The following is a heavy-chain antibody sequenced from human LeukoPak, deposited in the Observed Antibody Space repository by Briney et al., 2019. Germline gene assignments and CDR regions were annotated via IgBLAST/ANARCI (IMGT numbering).Heavy chain of an antibody. D-gene: IGHD1-26*01. J-gene: IGHJ6*02. CDR1: GFTFSNYS. V-gene: IGHV3-7*01. Sequence: PGGSLRLSCAASGFTFSNYSMTWTGRTPEKGLEWVASIKNDETEVHYVYSVKGRFTNSRDNAKNSLYLQMNSLRAEDTAVYYCARSWLIVGATPPTDVWGQGTTVSVSS. CDR2: IKNDETEV. CDR3: ARSWLIVGATPPTDV.